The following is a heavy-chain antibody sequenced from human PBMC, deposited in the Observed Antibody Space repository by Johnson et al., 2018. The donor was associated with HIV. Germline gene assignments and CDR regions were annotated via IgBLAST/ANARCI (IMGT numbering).Heavy chain of an antibody. J-gene: IGHJ3*02. Sequence: VQLVESRGVLVQPGGSLRLSCAASGFTVSSNEMSWVRQAPGKGLEWVSSISGGSTGYADSVKGRFTISSDNAKNSLYLQMNSLRAEDTALYYCARSVGYYDSSGYYYVDAFDIWGQGTMVTVSS. CDR1: GFTVSSNE. V-gene: IGHV3-38-3*01. CDR2: ISGGST. D-gene: IGHD3-22*01. CDR3: ARSVGYYDSSGYYYVDAFDI.